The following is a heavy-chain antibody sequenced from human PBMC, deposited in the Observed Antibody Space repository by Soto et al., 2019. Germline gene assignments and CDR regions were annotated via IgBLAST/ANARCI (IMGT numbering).Heavy chain of an antibody. Sequence: EVQLVESGGGLVQPGGSLRLSCAASGFTFSSYWTHWVRQAPGKGLVWVSRINSDGSSTSYADSVKGRFTISRDNAKNTLYLQMNSLRAEDTAVYYCASTFPRYNWNPGDQFDYWGQGTLVTVSS. CDR1: GFTFSSYW. D-gene: IGHD1-20*01. J-gene: IGHJ4*02. V-gene: IGHV3-74*01. CDR3: ASTFPRYNWNPGDQFDY. CDR2: INSDGSST.